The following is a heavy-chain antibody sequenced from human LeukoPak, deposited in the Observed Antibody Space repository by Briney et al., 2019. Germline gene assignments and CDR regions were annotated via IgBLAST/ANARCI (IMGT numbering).Heavy chain of an antibody. CDR3: VRPDRIFGVPAAFDA. Sequence: SVEVSCKASGGSFSDYPINWVRQAPGQGLEWLGGIIPKYSASNYAQAFQGRVTITADESTNTVYMEVSGLRPDDTAVYYCVRPDRIFGVPAAFDAWGQGTLVAVSS. CDR1: GGSFSDYP. J-gene: IGHJ3*01. V-gene: IGHV1-69*13. CDR2: IIPKYSAS. D-gene: IGHD3-3*02.